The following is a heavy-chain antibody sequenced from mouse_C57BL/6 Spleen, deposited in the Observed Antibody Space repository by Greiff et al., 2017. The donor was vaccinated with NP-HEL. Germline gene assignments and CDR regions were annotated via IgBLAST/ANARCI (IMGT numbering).Heavy chain of an antibody. CDR2: ISSGSSTI. CDR1: GFPFSDYG. J-gene: IGHJ2*01. D-gene: IGHD4-1*01. CDR3: SCASYWDPYYIDY. V-gene: IGHV5-17*01. Sequence: EVQGVESGGGLVKPGGSLKLSCAASGFPFSDYGMHWVRQAPEKGLEWVAYISSGSSTIYYADTVKGRFTISRDYAKNTLFLQMTSLRSEDTAMTYCSCASYWDPYYIDYWGQGTTLTVSS.